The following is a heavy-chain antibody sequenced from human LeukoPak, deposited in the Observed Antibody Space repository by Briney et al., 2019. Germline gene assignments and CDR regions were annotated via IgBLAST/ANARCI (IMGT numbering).Heavy chain of an antibody. CDR1: GFTFRSYA. Sequence: GGSLRLSCAASGFTFRSYAMHWVRQAPGKGLEWVAIISNDGSRKYYAHSVEGRFTISRDNSKNTLYLQMDSLRAEDTAVYYCARDRAWNYFDYWGQGTLVTVSS. J-gene: IGHJ4*02. CDR2: ISNDGSRK. CDR3: ARDRAWNYFDY. V-gene: IGHV3-30*04. D-gene: IGHD3-3*01.